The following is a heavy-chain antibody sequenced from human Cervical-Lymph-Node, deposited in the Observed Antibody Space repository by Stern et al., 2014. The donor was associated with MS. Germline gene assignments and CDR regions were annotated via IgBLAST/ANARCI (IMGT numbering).Heavy chain of an antibody. J-gene: IGHJ4*02. CDR2: IYWDEQK. CDR3: ATRTAGPFDY. CDR1: GFSLSTSGLG. V-gene: IGHV2-5*02. D-gene: IGHD1-14*01. Sequence: QITLKESGPALVKPTQTLTLTCTFSGFSLSTSGLGVGWIRQPPGEALEWLAYIYWDEQKRYSPSLKSRLPITKDTSKNQVVLTLTNVDPVETATYYCATRTAGPFDYRGPGTLVTVPS.